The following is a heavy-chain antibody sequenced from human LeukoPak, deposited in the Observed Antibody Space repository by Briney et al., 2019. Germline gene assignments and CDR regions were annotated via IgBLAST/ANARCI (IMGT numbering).Heavy chain of an antibody. D-gene: IGHD3-22*01. Sequence: PGGSQRLFCSASGFTLKKFAMHCVRQGPRRGPLCVSAINSNGGRTYNANSVKGRFTIFRDNSKNTLFPQMSSMRVEDTAVYYCVKDLYYDNSGYYSGAFDYWGQGTLVTVSS. CDR1: GFTLKKFA. J-gene: IGHJ4*02. V-gene: IGHV3-64D*06. CDR2: INSNGGRT. CDR3: VKDLYYDNSGYYSGAFDY.